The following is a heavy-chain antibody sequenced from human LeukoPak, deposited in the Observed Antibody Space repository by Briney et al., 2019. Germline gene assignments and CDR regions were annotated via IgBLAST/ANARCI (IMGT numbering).Heavy chain of an antibody. V-gene: IGHV5-51*01. CDR3: ARSGYCSSTGCYFCQF. CDR2: IYPGDSDT. D-gene: IGHD2-2*01. Sequence: GESLKISCKGSGYSFTSYWIGWVRQMPGKGLEWMGIIYPGDSDTRYSPSFQGQVTISADKSISTAYLQWSSLKASDTAMYYCARSGYCSSTGCYFCQFWGQGTLVTVSS. J-gene: IGHJ4*02. CDR1: GYSFTSYW.